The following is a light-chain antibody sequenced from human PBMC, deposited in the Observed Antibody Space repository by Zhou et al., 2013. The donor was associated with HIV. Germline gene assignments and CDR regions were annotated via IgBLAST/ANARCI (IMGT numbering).Light chain of an antibody. CDR1: QGISNW. Sequence: DIQMTQSPSSVSASVGDRVTITCRASQGISNWLAWYQQKSGKAPELLVYSASTLKSGVPSRFSGSGSGKDFTLTISSLQPEDFATYFCQQTNSGPFTFGGGTE. J-gene: IGKJ4*01. CDR2: SAS. V-gene: IGKV1-12*02. CDR3: QQTNSGPFT.